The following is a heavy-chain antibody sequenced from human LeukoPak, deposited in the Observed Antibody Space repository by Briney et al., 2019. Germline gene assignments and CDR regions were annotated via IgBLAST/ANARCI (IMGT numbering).Heavy chain of an antibody. CDR3: AREAVAGTGFDY. Sequence: GGSLRLSCAASGFTFNSYEMNWVRQAPGKGLEWVSYISSSGSTIYYADSVKGRFTISRDNAKNSPYLQMNSLRAEDTAVYYCAREAVAGTGFDYWGQGTLVTVSS. D-gene: IGHD6-19*01. CDR2: ISSSGSTI. V-gene: IGHV3-48*03. CDR1: GFTFNSYE. J-gene: IGHJ4*02.